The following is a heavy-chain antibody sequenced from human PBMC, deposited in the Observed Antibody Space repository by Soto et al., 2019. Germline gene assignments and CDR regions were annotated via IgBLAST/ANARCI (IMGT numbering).Heavy chain of an antibody. Sequence: EVQLVESGGGLVQPGGSLRLSCAASGFTFSSYAMHWVRQAPGKGLEYVSAISSNGGSTYYANSVKGRFTISRDNSKITLYLQMGSLRAEDMAVYYCARERGLGAFDIWGQGTMVTVSS. V-gene: IGHV3-64*01. J-gene: IGHJ3*02. CDR1: GFTFSSYA. D-gene: IGHD3-16*01. CDR3: ARERGLGAFDI. CDR2: ISSNGGST.